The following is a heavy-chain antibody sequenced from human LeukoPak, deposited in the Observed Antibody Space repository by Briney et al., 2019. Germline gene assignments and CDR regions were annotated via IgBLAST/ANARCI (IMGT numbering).Heavy chain of an antibody. V-gene: IGHV3-30*04. D-gene: IGHD6-6*01. Sequence: AGGSLRLSCAASGFTFSSYAMHWVRQAPGKGLGWVAVISYDGSNKYYADSVKGRFTISRDNSKNTLYLQMNSLRAEDTAVYYCAKDPFIAARPTYFDYWGQGTLVTVSS. CDR1: GFTFSSYA. CDR2: ISYDGSNK. J-gene: IGHJ4*02. CDR3: AKDPFIAARPTYFDY.